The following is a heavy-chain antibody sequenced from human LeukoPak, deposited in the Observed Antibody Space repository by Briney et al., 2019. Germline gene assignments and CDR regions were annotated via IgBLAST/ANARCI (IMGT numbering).Heavy chain of an antibody. D-gene: IGHD3-9*01. CDR2: INHSGST. CDR3: ARAGWGYFDRTRGDYGMDV. J-gene: IGHJ6*02. CDR1: GGSFSGYY. Sequence: PSETLSLTCAVYGGSFSGYYWSWIRQPPGKGLEWIGEINHSGSTNYNPSLKSRVTISVDTSKNQFSLKLSSVTAADTAVYYCARAGWGYFDRTRGDYGMDVWGQGTTVTVSS. V-gene: IGHV4-34*01.